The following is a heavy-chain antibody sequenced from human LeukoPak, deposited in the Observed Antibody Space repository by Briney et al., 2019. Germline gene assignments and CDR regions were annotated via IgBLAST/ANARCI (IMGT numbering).Heavy chain of an antibody. CDR2: IWYDGYNK. V-gene: IGHV3-33*01. CDR3: ARDPYCTSTTCYASGTYFVY. D-gene: IGHD2-2*01. CDR1: GFTFSSYA. Sequence: GRSLRLSCAASGFTFSSYAMHWVRQAPGKGLEWVAVIWYDGYNKFYADSVKGRLTISRDNSKNTLYLQMNSLRAEDTAVYYCARDPYCTSTTCYASGTYFVYWGQGSLVTVSS. J-gene: IGHJ4*02.